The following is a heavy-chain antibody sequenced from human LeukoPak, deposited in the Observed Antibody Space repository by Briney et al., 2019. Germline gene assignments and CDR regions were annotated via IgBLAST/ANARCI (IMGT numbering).Heavy chain of an antibody. V-gene: IGHV3-33*01. CDR3: ARDSGRAYYDFWSGYPDY. J-gene: IGHJ4*02. CDR2: IWYDGSNK. Sequence: GGSLRLSCAASGFTFSSYGMHRVRQAPGKGLEWVAVIWYDGSNKYYADSVKGRFTISRDNSKNTLYLQMNSLRAEDTAVYYCARDSGRAYYDFWSGYPDYWGQGTLVTVSS. CDR1: GFTFSSYG. D-gene: IGHD3-3*01.